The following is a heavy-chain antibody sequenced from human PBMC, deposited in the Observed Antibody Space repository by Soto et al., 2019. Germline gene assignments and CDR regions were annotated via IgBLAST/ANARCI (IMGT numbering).Heavy chain of an antibody. J-gene: IGHJ4*02. Sequence: SETLSLTCTVSGGSLTSYYWSWIRQPPGKGLEWIGFVYYTGIACYNPSLKSRVTISLDRSKKQFSLKLSSVTAAETAVYYCARGMTTVTTLDYWGQGTLVTVSS. CDR2: VYYTGIA. CDR1: GGSLTSYY. D-gene: IGHD4-17*01. V-gene: IGHV4-59*12. CDR3: ARGMTTVTTLDY.